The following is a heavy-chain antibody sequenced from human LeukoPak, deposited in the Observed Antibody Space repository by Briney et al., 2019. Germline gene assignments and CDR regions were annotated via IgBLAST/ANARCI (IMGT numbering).Heavy chain of an antibody. CDR2: IYYSGST. J-gene: IGHJ6*04. CDR3: ARDGLPQVVPAAMTGYYGMDV. V-gene: IGHV4-61*01. Sequence: PSETLSLTCTVSGGSVSSGSYYWSWLRQPPGKGLEWSGYIYYSGSTNYNPSLKSRVTISVDTSKNQFSLKLSSVTAADTAVYYCARDGLPQVVPAAMTGYYGMDVWGKGTTVTVSS. CDR1: GGSVSSGSYY. D-gene: IGHD2-2*01.